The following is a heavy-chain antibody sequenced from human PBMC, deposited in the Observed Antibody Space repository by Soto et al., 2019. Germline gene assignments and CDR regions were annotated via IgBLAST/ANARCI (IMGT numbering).Heavy chain of an antibody. Sequence: QVQLVQSGAEVKKPGSSVKVSCKASGGTFSSYAITWVRQAPGQGLEWMGGIIPIFGTANYAQKFQGRVTITADESTSTAYMELSSLSSEDTAVYYCAGTLYYGDYGYYFDYWGQGTLVTVSS. CDR3: AGTLYYGDYGYYFDY. CDR2: IIPIFGTA. D-gene: IGHD4-17*01. CDR1: GGTFSSYA. J-gene: IGHJ4*02. V-gene: IGHV1-69*01.